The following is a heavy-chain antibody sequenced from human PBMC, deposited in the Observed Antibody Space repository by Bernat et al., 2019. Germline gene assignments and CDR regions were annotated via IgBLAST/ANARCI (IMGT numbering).Heavy chain of an antibody. Sequence: QVQLQQWGAGLLKPSETLSLTCAVYGGSLSGYYWSWIRQSPGKGLEWIGEITHSGSTNYNPSLKSRVTISVDTSKNQFSLKLRSVTAAETAVYYCARFYGSGSSTWGQGTLVTVSS. V-gene: IGHV4-34*01. J-gene: IGHJ5*02. CDR3: ARFYGSGSST. CDR2: ITHSGST. CDR1: GGSLSGYY. D-gene: IGHD3-10*01.